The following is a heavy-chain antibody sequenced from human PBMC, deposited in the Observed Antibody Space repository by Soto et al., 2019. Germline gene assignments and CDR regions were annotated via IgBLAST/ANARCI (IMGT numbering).Heavy chain of an antibody. CDR2: IYYSGST. V-gene: IGHV4-30-4*01. Sequence: QVQLQESGPGLVKPSQTLSLTCTVSAGSISSGDYYWSWIRQPPGKGLEWIGNIYYSGSTYYNPSLKSRVTISVDPSKNQFSLKLSSVTAADTAVYYCARAPGVVVTAGPLDYGGQGTLVTVSS. CDR1: AGSISSGDYY. J-gene: IGHJ4*02. CDR3: ARAPGVVVTAGPLDY. D-gene: IGHD2-21*02.